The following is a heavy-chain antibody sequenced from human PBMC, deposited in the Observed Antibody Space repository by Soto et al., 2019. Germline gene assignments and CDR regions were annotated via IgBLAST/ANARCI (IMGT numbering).Heavy chain of an antibody. CDR2: IYSGGST. V-gene: IGHV3-66*01. D-gene: IGHD2-21*02. CDR3: ARDYYGGNSRYFDL. Sequence: EVQLVESGGGLVQPGGSLRLSCAASGFTVSSHYMSWVRQAPGKGLEWVSVIYSGGSTYYTDSVKGRFTISRDNSKNTSFLQMNSLRAEDTAVYYCARDYYGGNSRYFDLWGRGTLVTVSS. J-gene: IGHJ2*01. CDR1: GFTVSSHY.